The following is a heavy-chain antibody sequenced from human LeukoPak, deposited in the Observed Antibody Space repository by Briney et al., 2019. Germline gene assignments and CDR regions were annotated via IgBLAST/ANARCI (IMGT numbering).Heavy chain of an antibody. Sequence: QSGGSLRLSCAASGFTFSNYAMHWVRQAPGKGLEWVAIISYDGNDKYYTDSVKGRFTISRDKSKNTLYLQMNSLRAEDTAVYYCARDRDTAMGLWGQGTLVTVSS. V-gene: IGHV3-30-3*01. CDR2: ISYDGNDK. J-gene: IGHJ4*02. D-gene: IGHD5-18*01. CDR1: GFTFSNYA. CDR3: ARDRDTAMGL.